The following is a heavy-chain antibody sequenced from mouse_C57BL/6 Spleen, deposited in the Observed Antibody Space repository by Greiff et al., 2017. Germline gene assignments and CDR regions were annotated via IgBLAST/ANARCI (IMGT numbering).Heavy chain of an antibody. D-gene: IGHD1-1*01. CDR2: IYPGDGDT. Sequence: QVQLKESGAELVKPGASVKISCKASGYAFSSYWMNWVKQRPGKGLEWIGQIYPGDGDTNYNGKFKGKATLTAEKSSSTAYMQLSSLTSEDSAVYFCARDGSSVVFDVWGTGTTVTVSS. CDR3: ARDGSSVVFDV. V-gene: IGHV1-80*01. CDR1: GYAFSSYW. J-gene: IGHJ1*03.